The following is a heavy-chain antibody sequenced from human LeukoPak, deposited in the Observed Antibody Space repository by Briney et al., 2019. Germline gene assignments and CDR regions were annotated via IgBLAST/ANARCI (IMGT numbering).Heavy chain of an antibody. CDR2: IYSGGST. CDR3: ASWLRLDAFDI. V-gene: IGHV3-66*01. CDR1: GFTVSSNY. D-gene: IGHD3-9*01. Sequence: GGSLRLSCAASGFTVSSNYMSWVRQAPGERVEGVSVIYSGGSTYYADSVKGRFTISRDNSKNTLYLQMNSLRAEDTAVYYCASWLRLDAFDIWGQGTMVTVSS. J-gene: IGHJ3*02.